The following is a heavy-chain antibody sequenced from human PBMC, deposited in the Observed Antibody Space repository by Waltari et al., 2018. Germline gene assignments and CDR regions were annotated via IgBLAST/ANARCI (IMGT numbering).Heavy chain of an antibody. Sequence: EEQLVESGGGLAQPGASLSLSCAASGFTFSRSWMDWVRHAPGKGLVWVSRISSDGSSTTYADSVKGRFTISRDNAKNTLYVQMNRLRAEDTAVYYCARVATKTYSSPVPGRPYYYGMDVWGQGTTVTVSS. V-gene: IGHV3-74*01. CDR1: GFTFSRSW. J-gene: IGHJ6*02. D-gene: IGHD3-22*01. CDR3: ARVATKTYSSPVPGRPYYYGMDV. CDR2: ISSDGSST.